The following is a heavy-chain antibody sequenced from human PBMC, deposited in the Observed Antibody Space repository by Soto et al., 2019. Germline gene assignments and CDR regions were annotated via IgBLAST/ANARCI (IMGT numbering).Heavy chain of an antibody. Sequence: GGSLRISCADPGFPFNSYAMSWGRQAPGKGVEGGSAISCNSGSIGYADSVKGRFTISRDNAKISLYLQMNSLRAEDTALYYCAKSGLTGTTGVYYFDYWGQGTLVTVSS. CDR2: ISCNSGSI. CDR1: GFPFNSYA. J-gene: IGHJ4*02. V-gene: IGHV3-9*01. D-gene: IGHD1-20*01. CDR3: AKSGLTGTTGVYYFDY.